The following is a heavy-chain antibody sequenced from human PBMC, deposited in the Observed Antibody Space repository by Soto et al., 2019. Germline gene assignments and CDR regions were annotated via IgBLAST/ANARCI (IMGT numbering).Heavy chain of an antibody. Sequence: QVQLQQWGAGPLRPLETLSLTCGVSGGSFSGYYWAWIRQSPGKGLEWIGEINDRGSINYNPSLKSRVSISVDSSKNHYSLNLRSVTAAESAVYYCARESHDILTGPPWVWYFDLWGRSTLVNVSS. CDR3: ARESHDILTGPPWVWYFDL. J-gene: IGHJ2*01. CDR1: GGSFSGYY. V-gene: IGHV4-34*01. D-gene: IGHD3-9*01. CDR2: INDRGSI.